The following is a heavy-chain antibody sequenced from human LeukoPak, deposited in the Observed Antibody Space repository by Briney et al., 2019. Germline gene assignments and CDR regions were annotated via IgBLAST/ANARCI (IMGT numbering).Heavy chain of an antibody. J-gene: IGHJ4*02. CDR3: ARADSSGWYYFDY. Sequence: GASVKVSCKASGYTFTGYYMHWVRQAPGQGLEWMGRINPSGGSTSYAQKFQGRVTMTRDTSTSTVYMELSSLRSEDTAVYYCARADSSGWYYFDYWGQGTLATVSS. CDR2: INPSGGST. D-gene: IGHD6-19*01. V-gene: IGHV1-46*01. CDR1: GYTFTGYY.